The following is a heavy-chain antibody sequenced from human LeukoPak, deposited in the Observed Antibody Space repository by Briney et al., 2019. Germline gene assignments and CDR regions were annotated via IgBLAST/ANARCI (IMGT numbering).Heavy chain of an antibody. D-gene: IGHD1-7*01. CDR3: ARPKNRENYWRAFDI. CDR1: GFTFSSYA. CDR2: ISGSGGST. V-gene: IGHV3-23*01. Sequence: GGSLRLSCAAAGFTFSSYAMSWVRQAPGKGLEWVSAISGSGGSTYYADSVKGRFTISRDNSKNTLYLQMNSLRAEDTAVYYCARPKNRENYWRAFDIWGQGTMVTVSS. J-gene: IGHJ3*02.